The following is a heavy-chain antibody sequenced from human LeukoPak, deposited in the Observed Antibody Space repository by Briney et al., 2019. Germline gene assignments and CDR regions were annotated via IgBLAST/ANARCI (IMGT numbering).Heavy chain of an antibody. V-gene: IGHV4-59*08. D-gene: IGHD6-13*01. Sequence: SETLSLTCTVSGGSISSYYWSWIRQPPGKGLEWIGYIYYSGSTNYNPSLKSRVTISVDTSKNQFSLKLSSVTAADTAVYYCARLSMRGIAAAAQTGWFDPWGQGTLVTVSS. CDR3: ARLSMRGIAAAAQTGWFDP. J-gene: IGHJ5*02. CDR1: GGSISSYY. CDR2: IYYSGST.